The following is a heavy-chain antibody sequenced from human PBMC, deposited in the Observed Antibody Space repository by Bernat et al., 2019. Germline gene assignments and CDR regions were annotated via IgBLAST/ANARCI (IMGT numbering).Heavy chain of an antibody. CDR2: ISSSSSYT. CDR3: ARDPHRIVGATLSYFDY. Sequence: QVQLVESGGGLVKPGGSLRLSCAASGFTFSDYYMSWIRQAPGKGLEWVSYISSSSSYTNYADSVKGRFTISRDNAKNSLYLQMNSLRVEDTAVYYCARDPHRIVGATLSYFDYWGQGTLVTVSS. V-gene: IGHV3-11*05. CDR1: GFTFSDYY. D-gene: IGHD1-26*01. J-gene: IGHJ4*02.